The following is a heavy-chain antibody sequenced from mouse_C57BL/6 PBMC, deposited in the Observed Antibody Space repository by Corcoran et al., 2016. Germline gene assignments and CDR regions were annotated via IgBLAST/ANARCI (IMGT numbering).Heavy chain of an antibody. CDR3: ARRNDDGYLPYYFDY. Sequence: EVQLQQSGPELVKPGASVKIPCKASAYTFTDYNMDWVKQSHGKSLERIGDINPNNGGTIYNQKFKGKATLTVDKSSSTAYMELRSLTSEDTAVYYCARRNDDGYLPYYFDYWGQGTTLTVSS. CDR1: AYTFTDYN. CDR2: INPNNGGT. J-gene: IGHJ2*01. D-gene: IGHD2-3*01. V-gene: IGHV1-18*01.